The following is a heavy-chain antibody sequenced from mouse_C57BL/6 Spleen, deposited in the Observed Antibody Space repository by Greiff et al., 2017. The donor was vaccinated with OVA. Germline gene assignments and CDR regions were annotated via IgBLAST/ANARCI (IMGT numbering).Heavy chain of an antibody. Sequence: DVQLQQSGPELVKPGASVKISCKASGYTFTDYYMNWVKQSHGKSLEWIGDINPNNGGTSYNQKFKGKATLTVDKSSSTAYMELRSLTSEDSAVYYCAIYYGNFAWFAYWGQGTLVTVSA. CDR2: INPNNGGT. V-gene: IGHV1-26*01. CDR3: AIYYGNFAWFAY. D-gene: IGHD2-1*01. CDR1: GYTFTDYY. J-gene: IGHJ3*01.